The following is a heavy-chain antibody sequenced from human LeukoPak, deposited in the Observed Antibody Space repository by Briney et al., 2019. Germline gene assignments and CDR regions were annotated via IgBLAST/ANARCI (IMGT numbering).Heavy chain of an antibody. CDR2: ISGSGGSP. V-gene: IGHV3-23*01. J-gene: IGHJ4*02. CDR1: GLTFSSYA. D-gene: IGHD2-8*01. CDR3: ASRPRPSWGMEGF. Sequence: PGGSLRLSCAASGLTFSSYAMSWVRQAPGKGLEWVSAISGSGGSPYYADSVKGRFTISRDNSKNTLYLQMNSLRAEDAAVYYCASRPRPSWGMEGFWGQGTLVTVSS.